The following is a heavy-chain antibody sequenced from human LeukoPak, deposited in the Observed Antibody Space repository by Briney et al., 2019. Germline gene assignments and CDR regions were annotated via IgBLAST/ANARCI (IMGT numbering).Heavy chain of an antibody. D-gene: IGHD2-2*01. CDR2: IYYSGST. CDR3: ARGKSRESAFDI. Sequence: SETLSLTRTVSGGSISSYYWSWIRQHPGKGLEWIGYIYYSGSTYYNPSLKSRVTISVDTSKNQFSLKLSSVTAADTAVYYCARGKSRESAFDIWGQGTMVTVSS. CDR1: GGSISSYY. V-gene: IGHV4-59*12. J-gene: IGHJ3*02.